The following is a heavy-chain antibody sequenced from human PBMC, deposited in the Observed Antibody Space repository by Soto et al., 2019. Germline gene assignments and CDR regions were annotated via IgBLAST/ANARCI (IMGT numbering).Heavy chain of an antibody. V-gene: IGHV2-5*02. CDR1: GFSLNTNEVG. J-gene: IGHJ4*02. Sequence: SGPTLVNPTQTLTLTCTFSGFSLNTNEVGVGWIRQPPGKALEWLALIYWDDDKRYRPSLKSRLTITKDTSKNQVVLTMTNMDPVDTATYYCARYYAKGSQIAAAFDYWGQGTLVTVSS. CDR3: ARYYAKGSQIAAAFDY. D-gene: IGHD6-6*01. CDR2: IYWDDDK.